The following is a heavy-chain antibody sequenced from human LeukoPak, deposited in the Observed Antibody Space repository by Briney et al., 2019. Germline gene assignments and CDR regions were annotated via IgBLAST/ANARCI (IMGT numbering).Heavy chain of an antibody. J-gene: IGHJ5*02. CDR2: INPNSGGT. Sequence: ASVKVSCKASGYTFTGYYMHWVRQAPGQGLEWMGWINPNSGGTNYAQKFQGRVTITTDESTSTAYMELSSLRSEDTAVYYCARGPRGGSLIGWFDPWGQGTLVTVSS. V-gene: IGHV1-2*02. CDR3: ARGPRGGSLIGWFDP. D-gene: IGHD3-10*01. CDR1: GYTFTGYY.